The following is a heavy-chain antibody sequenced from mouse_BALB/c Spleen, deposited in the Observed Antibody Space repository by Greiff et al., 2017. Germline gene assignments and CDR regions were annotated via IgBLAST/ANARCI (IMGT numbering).Heavy chain of an antibody. CDR3: AITTVVATDY. CDR1: GYSITSGYY. Sequence: DVQLQESGPGLVKPSQSLSLTCSVTGYSITSGYYWNWIRQFPGNKLEWMGYISYDGSNNYNPSLKNRISITRDTSKNQFFLKLNSVTTEDTATYYCAITTVVATDYWGQGTTLTVSS. D-gene: IGHD1-1*01. J-gene: IGHJ2*01. CDR2: ISYDGSN. V-gene: IGHV3-6*02.